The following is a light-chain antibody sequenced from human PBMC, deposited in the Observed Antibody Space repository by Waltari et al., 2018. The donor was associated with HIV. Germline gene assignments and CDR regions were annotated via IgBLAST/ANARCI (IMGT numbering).Light chain of an antibody. CDR1: NRDIGTYDC. V-gene: IGLV2-8*01. Sequence: QSALTPPPSASGSPGQSVTLPCTGTNRDIGTYDCVPWYQHPPGKPPKLVISEVTKRPSGVSDRFSGSKSGNTAFLTVSGLQAEDEADYYCSSFANRDGFYVLFGGGTRLTVL. J-gene: IGLJ2*01. CDR3: SSFANRDGFYVL. CDR2: EVT.